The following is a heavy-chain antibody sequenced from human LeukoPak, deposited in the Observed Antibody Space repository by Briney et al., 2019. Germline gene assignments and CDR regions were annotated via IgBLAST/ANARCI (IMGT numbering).Heavy chain of an antibody. Sequence: GRSLRLSCAASGFTFSSYGMHWVRQAPGKGLEWVAVIWYDGSNKYYADSVKGRFTNSRDNSKNTLYLQMNSLRAEDTAVYYCARGRGWLQPYFDYWGQGTLVTVSS. D-gene: IGHD5-24*01. CDR2: IWYDGSNK. CDR1: GFTFSSYG. V-gene: IGHV3-33*01. CDR3: ARGRGWLQPYFDY. J-gene: IGHJ4*02.